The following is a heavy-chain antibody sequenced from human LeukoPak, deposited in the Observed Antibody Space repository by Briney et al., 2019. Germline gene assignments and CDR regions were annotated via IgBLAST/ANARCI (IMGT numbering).Heavy chain of an antibody. CDR1: GGTFSSYA. CDR2: ISAYNGNT. D-gene: IGHD2-2*02. V-gene: IGHV1-18*01. CDR3: ARVGRDLYGDDY. Sequence: ASVKVSXKASGGTFSSYAISWVRQAPGQGLEWMGWISAYNGNTNYAQKLQGRVTMTTDTSTSTAYMELRSLRSDDTAVYYCARVGRDLYGDDYWGQGTLVTVSS. J-gene: IGHJ4*02.